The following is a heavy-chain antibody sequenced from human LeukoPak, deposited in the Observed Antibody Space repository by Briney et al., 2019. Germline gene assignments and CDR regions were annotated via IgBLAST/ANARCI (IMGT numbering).Heavy chain of an antibody. V-gene: IGHV1-18*01. J-gene: IGHJ1*01. CDR1: GYTFTSYG. Sequence: EASVKVSCKASGYTFTSYGISWVRQAPGQGLEWLRWISAYNGNTNYAQKLQGRVTMTTDTSTSTAYMELRSLRSDDTAVYYCARGDYSGNFQHWGQGTLVTVSS. D-gene: IGHD4-11*01. CDR3: ARGDYSGNFQH. CDR2: ISAYNGNT.